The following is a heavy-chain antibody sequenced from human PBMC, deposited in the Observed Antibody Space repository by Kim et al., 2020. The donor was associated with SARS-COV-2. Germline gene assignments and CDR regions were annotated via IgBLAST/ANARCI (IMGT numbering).Heavy chain of an antibody. CDR3: AREGHEGGYLT. CDR2: NT. D-gene: IGHD3-22*01. Sequence: NTRNHPKFQGRVTITRDTSASTAYMELNSLRSEDTAVYYCAREGHEGGYLTWGQGTMVTVSS. J-gene: IGHJ3*01. V-gene: IGHV1-3*01.